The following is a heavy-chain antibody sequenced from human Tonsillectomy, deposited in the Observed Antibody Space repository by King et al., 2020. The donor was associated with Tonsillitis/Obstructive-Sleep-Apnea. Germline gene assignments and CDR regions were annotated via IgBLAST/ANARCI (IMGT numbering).Heavy chain of an antibody. D-gene: IGHD2-15*01. Sequence: VQLQESGPGLVKPSETLSLTCTVSGGSISGYYWSWIRQPPGKGLEWIGYIYYSGSTNYNPSLKSRVTISVDTSKNQFSLKLSSVTAADTAVYYCASGAVVAATPIDYWGQGTLVTVFS. CDR1: GGSISGYY. J-gene: IGHJ4*02. CDR2: IYYSGST. V-gene: IGHV4-59*01. CDR3: ASGAVVAATPIDY.